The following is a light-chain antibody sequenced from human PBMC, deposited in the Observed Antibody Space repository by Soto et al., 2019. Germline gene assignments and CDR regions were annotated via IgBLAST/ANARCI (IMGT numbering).Light chain of an antibody. J-gene: IGLJ3*02. CDR3: QTWDNGVWV. Sequence: QSVLTQSPSASASLGASVKLTCTLSSGHSSYAIAWHQQQPQKGPRYLMKLNSDGSHSKGDGIPDRFSGSSSGAERYLTISSLQSEDDGDYYCQTWDNGVWVFGGGTKLTVL. CDR2: LNSDGSH. CDR1: SGHSSYA. V-gene: IGLV4-69*02.